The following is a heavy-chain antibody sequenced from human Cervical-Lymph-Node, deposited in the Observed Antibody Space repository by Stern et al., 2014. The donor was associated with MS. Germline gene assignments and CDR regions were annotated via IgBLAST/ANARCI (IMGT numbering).Heavy chain of an antibody. CDR2: ILPIFGTA. D-gene: IGHD1-26*01. V-gene: IGHV1-69*01. Sequence: MQLVESGAGVEKPGYSVKLSCKASGGTFSSYAISWVRQAPGQGLEWVGGILPIFGTANYAHTFPGRVIINADDTTSTAYIELSSLRSEDTAVYYCARGELKEGLVRGMDVWGQGTTVTVSS. J-gene: IGHJ6*02. CDR3: ARGELKEGLVRGMDV. CDR1: GGTFSSYA.